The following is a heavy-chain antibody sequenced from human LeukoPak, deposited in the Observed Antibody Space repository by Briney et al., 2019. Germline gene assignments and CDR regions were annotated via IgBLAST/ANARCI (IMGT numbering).Heavy chain of an antibody. CDR2: INPSGGST. CDR3: ARDPQYSGYDEAGYYYYYYYMDV. Sequence: ASVKVSCKASGYTFTNYYIHWVRQAPGQGLECMGIINPSGGSTSYAQKFQGRVTMTRDMSTSTVYMELSSLRSEDTAVYYCARDPQYSGYDEAGYYYYYYYMDVWGKGTTVTISS. J-gene: IGHJ6*03. D-gene: IGHD5-12*01. CDR1: GYTFTNYY. V-gene: IGHV1-46*01.